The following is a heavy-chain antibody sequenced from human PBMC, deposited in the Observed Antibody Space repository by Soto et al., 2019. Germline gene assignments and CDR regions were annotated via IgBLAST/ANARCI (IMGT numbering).Heavy chain of an antibody. V-gene: IGHV3-33*01. CDR2: IWYDGSNK. Sequence: GGSLRLSCAASGFTFSSYGMHWVRQAPGKGLEWVAVIWYDGSNKYYADSVKGRFTISRDNSKNTLYLQMNSLRAEDTAVYYCARDSGYSYGYYYYGMDVWGQGTTVTVSS. CDR3: ARDSGYSYGYYYYGMDV. D-gene: IGHD5-18*01. J-gene: IGHJ6*02. CDR1: GFTFSSYG.